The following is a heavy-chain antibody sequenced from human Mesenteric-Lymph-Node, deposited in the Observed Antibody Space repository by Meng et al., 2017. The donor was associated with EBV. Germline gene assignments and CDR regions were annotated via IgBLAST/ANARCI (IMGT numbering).Heavy chain of an antibody. D-gene: IGHD5-12*01. CDR3: ARDLGYSGYYPAY. Sequence: HVKLEESGPGLVKPSGTLSLTCTVSGDFVSSGRKYWSWIRQSPGKGLEWIGYMYYSGITKYNPSLKSRVTISVDTSKNQFSLKLSSVTAADTALYYCARDLGYSGYYPAYWGQGTLVTVSS. V-gene: IGHV4-61*01. CDR2: MYYSGIT. J-gene: IGHJ4*02. CDR1: GDFVSSGRKY.